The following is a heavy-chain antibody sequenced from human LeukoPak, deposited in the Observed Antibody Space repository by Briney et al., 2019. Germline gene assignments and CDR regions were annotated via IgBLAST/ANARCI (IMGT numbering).Heavy chain of an antibody. Sequence: ATVKLSREASSYTLTSYGISWVRQAPGQGLGWRGWISAYNGHTKYAQKLQGRVTMTTSTSTSTAYRERRSLRADATAVYYCARAFSSRWGYCSGGCCYQGLYYMDVWGKGTTVTVSS. CDR3: ARAFSSRWGYCSGGCCYQGLYYMDV. CDR1: SYTLTSYG. V-gene: IGHV1-18*01. J-gene: IGHJ6*03. D-gene: IGHD2-15*01. CDR2: ISAYNGHT.